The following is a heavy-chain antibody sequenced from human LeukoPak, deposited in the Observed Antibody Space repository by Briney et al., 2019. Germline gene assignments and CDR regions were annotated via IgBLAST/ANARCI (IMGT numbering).Heavy chain of an antibody. J-gene: IGHJ5*02. CDR2: INSDGYNT. Sequence: GGSLILSCAASGFTFSRYWMHWVRQAPGKGLVWVSRINSDGYNTTYADSVKGRFTISRDNAKNTLYLQMNSLRADDTAVYYCARDYGAWGQGTLVTVSP. CDR1: GFTFSRYW. V-gene: IGHV3-74*01. CDR3: ARDYGA. D-gene: IGHD4/OR15-4a*01.